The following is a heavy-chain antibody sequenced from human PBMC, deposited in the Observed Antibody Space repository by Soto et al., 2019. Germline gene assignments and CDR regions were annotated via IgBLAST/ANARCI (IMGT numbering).Heavy chain of an antibody. J-gene: IGHJ4*02. CDR2: ISSGGSDK. D-gene: IGHD6-13*01. V-gene: IGHV3-30*18. Sequence: GGSLRLSCAASGFTFSSFGMHWVRQAPGKGLEWVAVISSGGSDKYYADSVKGRFTISRDNSRNTLYLQMNSLRAEDTAVYYCAKDADIGAAGYYFDYWGQGTLVTVSS. CDR1: GFTFSSFG. CDR3: AKDADIGAAGYYFDY.